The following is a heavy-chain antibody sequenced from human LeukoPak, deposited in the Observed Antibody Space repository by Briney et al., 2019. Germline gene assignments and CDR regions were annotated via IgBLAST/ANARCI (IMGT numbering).Heavy chain of an antibody. J-gene: IGHJ3*02. D-gene: IGHD3-22*01. V-gene: IGHV4-4*07. CDR3: ARQYYYDSSGYGALDI. CDR1: GGSISSYY. Sequence: PSETLSLTCTVSGGSISSYYWSWIRQPAGKGLEWIGRIYTSGSTNYNPSLKSRVTMSVDTSKNQFSLKLSSVTATDTAVFYCARQYYYDSSGYGALDIWGQGTMVTVSS. CDR2: IYTSGST.